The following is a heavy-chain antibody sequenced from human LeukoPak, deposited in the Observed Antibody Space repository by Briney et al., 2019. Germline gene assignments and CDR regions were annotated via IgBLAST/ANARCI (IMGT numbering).Heavy chain of an antibody. CDR1: GGTFSSYT. Sequence: GASVKVSCKASGGTFSSYTISWVRQAPGQGLEWMGRIIPILGTANYAQKFQGRVTITAVKSTSTAYMELSSLRSEDTAVYYCASLSYDSSGYWNPGFDYWGQGTLVTVSS. V-gene: IGHV1-69*08. D-gene: IGHD3-22*01. CDR3: ASLSYDSSGYWNPGFDY. J-gene: IGHJ4*02. CDR2: IIPILGTA.